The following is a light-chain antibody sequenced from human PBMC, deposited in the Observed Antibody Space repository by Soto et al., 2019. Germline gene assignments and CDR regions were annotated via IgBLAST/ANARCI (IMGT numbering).Light chain of an antibody. Sequence: QSVLTQPPSVSAAPGQKVTISCSGSSSNIGNTDTDVSWYQQLPGTAPKLLIYDNSKRPSGIPDRFSGSKSGSSATLGITGLQTGDEAGYYCGTWDTSLSAGVFGGGTKVTVL. V-gene: IGLV1-51*01. CDR2: DNS. CDR3: GTWDTSLSAGV. J-gene: IGLJ3*02. CDR1: SSNIGNTD.